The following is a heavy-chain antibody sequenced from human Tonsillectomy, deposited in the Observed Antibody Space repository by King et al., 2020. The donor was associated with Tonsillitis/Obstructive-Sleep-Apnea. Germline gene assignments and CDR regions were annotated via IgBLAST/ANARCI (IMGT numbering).Heavy chain of an antibody. Sequence: QLVQSGAEVKKPGESLRISCQGSGYSFRKYWISWVRQMPGKGLEWMGRIDPSDSYVNYNPSFQGHVSISVDKSINTAYLQWSSLKASDTAKYYCARLVDTAVDSDFSYGMDVWGQGTTVTVSS. CDR1: GYSFRKYW. CDR2: IDPSDSYV. CDR3: ARLVDTAVDSDFSYGMDV. D-gene: IGHD5-18*01. J-gene: IGHJ6*02. V-gene: IGHV5-10-1*03.